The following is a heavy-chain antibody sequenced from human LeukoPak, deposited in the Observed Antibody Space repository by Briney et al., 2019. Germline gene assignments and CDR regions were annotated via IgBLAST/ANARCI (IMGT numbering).Heavy chain of an antibody. V-gene: IGHV3-15*01. Sequence: GGTLRLSCAASGFTFSNAWMSWVRQAPGKGLEWVGRIKKKTDGETTDYAAPVKGRFTISRDDSKNTLYLEMNSLKSDDTAVYYCAAGTGTSDFDYWGQGTLVTVSS. CDR3: AAGTGTSDFDY. CDR1: GFTFSNAW. CDR2: IKKKTDGETT. D-gene: IGHD1-1*01. J-gene: IGHJ4*02.